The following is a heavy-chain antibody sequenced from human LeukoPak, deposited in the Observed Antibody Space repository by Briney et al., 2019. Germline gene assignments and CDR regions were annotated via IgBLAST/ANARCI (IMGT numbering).Heavy chain of an antibody. CDR1: GFIFSNYW. V-gene: IGHV3-7*01. J-gene: IGHJ4*02. CDR2: IKQDGGEK. Sequence: GGSLRLSCAASGFIFSNYWMTWVRHAPGKGLEWVATIKQDGGEKYYVDSVKGRFTISRDNAKNSLYLQMNSLRAEDTAVYYCAWDSDDYYGSGSYPRYWGQGTLVTVSS. CDR3: AWDSDDYYGSGSYPRY. D-gene: IGHD3-10*01.